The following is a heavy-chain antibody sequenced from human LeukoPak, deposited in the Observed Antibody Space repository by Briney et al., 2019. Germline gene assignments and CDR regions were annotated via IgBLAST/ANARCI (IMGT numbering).Heavy chain of an antibody. CDR2: IWYDGTNK. CDR1: GFTFSTYG. Sequence: SLRLSCAASGFTFSTYGMHWVRQAPGKGLEWVAVIWYDGTNKYYADSVKGRFTISRDNSKNTLYLQMNSLRVEDTAVYYCARALMLGDGYNHLYFDCWGQGTLVPVSS. J-gene: IGHJ4*02. V-gene: IGHV3-33*01. CDR3: ARALMLGDGYNHLYFDC. D-gene: IGHD5-24*01.